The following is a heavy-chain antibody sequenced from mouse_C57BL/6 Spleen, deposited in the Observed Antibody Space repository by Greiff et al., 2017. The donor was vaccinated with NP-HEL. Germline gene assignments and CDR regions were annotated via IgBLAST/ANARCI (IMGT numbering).Heavy chain of an antibody. CDR1: GYTFTSYW. J-gene: IGHJ4*01. Sequence: QVQLQQPGAELVRPGSSVKLSCKASGYTFTSYWMHWVKQRPIQGLEWIGNIDPSDSGTHNNQKFKDKATLTVTKSSITAYMQLSSLSSEDSAFYYCARGGFITTVVAPYYYAMDYWGQGTSVTVSS. CDR2: IDPSDSGT. D-gene: IGHD1-1*01. V-gene: IGHV1-52*01. CDR3: ARGGFITTVVAPYYYAMDY.